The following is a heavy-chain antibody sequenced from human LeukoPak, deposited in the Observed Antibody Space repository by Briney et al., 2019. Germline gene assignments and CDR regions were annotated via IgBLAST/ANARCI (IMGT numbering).Heavy chain of an antibody. CDR2: IWDDGSNK. D-gene: IGHD3-22*01. V-gene: IGHV3-33*06. CDR1: GFTFSSDF. J-gene: IGHJ3*02. Sequence: GGSLRLSCAASGFTFSSDFMHWVRQAPGKGLEWVAVIWDDGSNKYYADSVKGRFTISRDNSKNTLYLQMNSLRAEDTAVYYCAKSTLNYYDSSGHDAFDIWGQGTMVTVCS. CDR3: AKSTLNYYDSSGHDAFDI.